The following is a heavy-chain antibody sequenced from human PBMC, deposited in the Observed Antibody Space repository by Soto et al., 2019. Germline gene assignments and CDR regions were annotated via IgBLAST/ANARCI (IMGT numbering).Heavy chain of an antibody. CDR1: GGTFSSYA. CDR2: IIPIFGTA. J-gene: IGHJ6*02. CDR3: AGGKDDYGDYDLIRDYGMDV. D-gene: IGHD4-17*01. V-gene: IGHV1-69*01. Sequence: QVQLVQSGAEVKKPGSSVKVSCKASGGTFSSYAISWVRQAPGQGLEWMGGIIPIFGTANYAQKFQGRVTITADESTSKAYMELSSLRSDDTPVYYCAGGKDDYGDYDLIRDYGMDVWGQGNTVTVSS.